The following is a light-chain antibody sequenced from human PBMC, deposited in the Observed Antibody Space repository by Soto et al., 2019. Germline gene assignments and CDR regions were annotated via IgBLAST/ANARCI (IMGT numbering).Light chain of an antibody. CDR2: TAS. CDR3: QKHNSAPHT. CDR1: QDIRNY. Sequence: DSQMTQSPSSLSAYVGDRVTITCRASQDIRNYLAWYQQKPGKVPKLLIYTASTLQSGVPSRFSGSGSGTDFTLTISSLQPEDVATYYCQKHNSAPHTFGGGTKVDIK. V-gene: IGKV1-27*01. J-gene: IGKJ4*01.